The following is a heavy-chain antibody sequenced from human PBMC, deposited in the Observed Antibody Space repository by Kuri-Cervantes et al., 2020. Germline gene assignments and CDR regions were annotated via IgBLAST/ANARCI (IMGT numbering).Heavy chain of an antibody. D-gene: IGHD3-10*01. Sequence: SGPTLVKPTQTLTLTCTFSGFSLSTSGMCVSWVRQPPGKALEWLAHIFSNGGKSYRPSLKNRLTISKDNSKSQVVLTVANLDPVDTATYYCALTPFLNVGAGIPFDSWGQGTLVTVSS. V-gene: IGHV2-26*01. CDR1: GFSLSTSGMC. CDR2: IFSNGGK. J-gene: IGHJ4*02. CDR3: ALTPFLNVGAGIPFDS.